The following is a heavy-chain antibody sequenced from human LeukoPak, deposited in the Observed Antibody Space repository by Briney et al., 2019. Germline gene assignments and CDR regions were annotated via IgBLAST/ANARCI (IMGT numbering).Heavy chain of an antibody. V-gene: IGHV3-33*01. CDR1: GFTFSSYG. J-gene: IGHJ1*01. Sequence: GRSLRLSCAASGFTFSSYGMHWVRQAPGKGLEWVAVIWYDGSNKYYADSVKGRFTISRDNSKNTLYLQMNSLRAEDTAVYYCAVTYDSSGYYLGYFQHWGQGTLVTVSS. CDR2: IWYDGSNK. D-gene: IGHD3-22*01. CDR3: AVTYDSSGYYLGYFQH.